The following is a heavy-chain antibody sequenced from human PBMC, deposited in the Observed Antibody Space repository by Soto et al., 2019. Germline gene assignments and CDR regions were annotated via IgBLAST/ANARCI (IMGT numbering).Heavy chain of an antibody. CDR1: GYTFTSYA. V-gene: IGHV1-3*01. CDR2: INAGNGNT. Sequence: QVQLVQSGAEVKKPGASVKVSCKASGYTFTSYAMHWVRQAPGQRLEWMGWINAGNGNTKYSQKFQGRVTITRDTSASTAYRELGSLRSEDTAVYYWARDMGFGLSDYWGQGTLVTVSS. J-gene: IGHJ4*02. D-gene: IGHD3-10*01. CDR3: ARDMGFGLSDY.